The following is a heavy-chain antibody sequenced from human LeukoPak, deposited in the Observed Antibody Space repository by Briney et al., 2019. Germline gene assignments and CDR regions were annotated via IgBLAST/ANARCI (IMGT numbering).Heavy chain of an antibody. Sequence: ASVKVSCKASGYTFTGYYMHWVRQAPGQGLEWMGWINPNSGGTNYAQKFQGRVTMTRDTSISTAYMELSRLRSDDTAVYHCARALAVAGKNYYYGMDVWGQGTTVTVSS. D-gene: IGHD6-19*01. V-gene: IGHV1-2*02. CDR3: ARALAVAGKNYYYGMDV. CDR1: GYTFTGYY. J-gene: IGHJ6*02. CDR2: INPNSGGT.